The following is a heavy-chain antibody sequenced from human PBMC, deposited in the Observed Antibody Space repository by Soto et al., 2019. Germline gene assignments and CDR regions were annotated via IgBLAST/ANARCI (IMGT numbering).Heavy chain of an antibody. CDR2: VTTFNGKT. CDR1: GYTFTNFG. Sequence: QVRLVQSGAEVKKPWASVKVSCETSGYTFTNFGISWVRQAPGQGLEWMGWVTTFNGKTNYAQKFQGRITLTTDTTTRTAYKWVKNLVSDSPAIYYWVEDRYAYFDPPASDHWGQGTLITVSS. D-gene: IGHD3-9*01. J-gene: IGHJ4*02. V-gene: IGHV1-18*01. CDR3: VEDRYAYFDPPASDH.